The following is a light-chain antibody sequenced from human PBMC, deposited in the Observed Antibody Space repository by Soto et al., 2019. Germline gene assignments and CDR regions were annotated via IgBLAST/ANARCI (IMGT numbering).Light chain of an antibody. CDR1: GIEFGSYNY. Sequence: QSALTQPASVSGSPGQSITISFTGTGIEFGSYNYVSWYQHHPRKVPKFIIYDVTNRPSGVSDRFSGSKSGNTASLTISALQAEDEADYYCTSYTSGSTYVFGTGTKLTVL. CDR3: TSYTSGSTYV. V-gene: IGLV2-14*03. J-gene: IGLJ1*01. CDR2: DVT.